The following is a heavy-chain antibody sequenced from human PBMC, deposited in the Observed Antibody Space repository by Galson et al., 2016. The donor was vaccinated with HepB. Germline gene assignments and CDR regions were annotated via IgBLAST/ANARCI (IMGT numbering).Heavy chain of an antibody. CDR1: GFTFTYYA. V-gene: IGHV3-30-3*01. CDR3: ARDSAMSARGDLDY. D-gene: IGHD3-3*01. Sequence: SLRLSCAASGFTFTYYAMHWVRQVPGKGLEWVATISYDGGSKDYADSVQGRVTISRDNAKNSVFLQINSLRVEDTALYYCARDSAMSARGDLDYWGQGTLVTVSS. J-gene: IGHJ4*02. CDR2: ISYDGGSK.